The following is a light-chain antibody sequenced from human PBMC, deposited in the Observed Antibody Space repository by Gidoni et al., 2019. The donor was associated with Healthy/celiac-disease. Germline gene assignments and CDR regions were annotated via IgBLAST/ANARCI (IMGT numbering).Light chain of an antibody. V-gene: IGLV1-40*01. CDR3: QSYDSSLSVIYV. CDR1: SSNIGAGYD. Sequence: QSVLTQPPSVSGAPGQRVTISCTGSSSNIGAGYDVHWYQQLPGTAPKHLIYGNSNRPSGVPDRFSGSKSGTSASLAITGLQAEDEADYYCQSYDSSLSVIYVFGTGTKVTVL. CDR2: GNS. J-gene: IGLJ1*01.